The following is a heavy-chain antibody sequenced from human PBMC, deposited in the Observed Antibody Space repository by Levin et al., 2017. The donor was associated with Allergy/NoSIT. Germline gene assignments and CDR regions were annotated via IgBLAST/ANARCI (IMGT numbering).Heavy chain of an antibody. V-gene: IGHV3-30*03. CDR1: GFTFTDYG. CDR3: APTRELLWFGESHYCFDY. D-gene: IGHD3-10*01. CDR2: ISYDGSNK. J-gene: IGHJ4*02. Sequence: GGSLRLSCAASGFTFTDYGMHWVRQAPGKGLEWVAVISYDGSNKYYVDSVKGRFTISRDNSKNTLYLQMNSLKDEDTAVYYCAPTRELLWFGESHYCFDYRGQGTLVTVSS.